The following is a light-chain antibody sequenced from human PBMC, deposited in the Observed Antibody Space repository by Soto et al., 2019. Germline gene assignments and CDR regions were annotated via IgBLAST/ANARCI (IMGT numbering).Light chain of an antibody. CDR3: QHRGR. J-gene: IGKJ1*01. CDR2: DAS. V-gene: IGKV3-11*01. Sequence: VLTQSPATLSLSPGDRATLSCRAGQNINNFIAWYQHKPGQAPRLLIYDASNRATGIPGRFSGSGSGTDFTLTITSLESEGFAVYYCQHRGRFGQGTKVDIK. CDR1: QNINNF.